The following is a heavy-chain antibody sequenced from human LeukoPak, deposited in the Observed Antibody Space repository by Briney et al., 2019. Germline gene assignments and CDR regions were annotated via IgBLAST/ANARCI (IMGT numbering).Heavy chain of an antibody. V-gene: IGHV3-74*03. CDR2: IKNDGSIT. J-gene: IGHJ5*02. CDR3: VKSDWFDP. CDR1: GFTFSNYW. Sequence: GGSLRLSCATSGFTFSNYWMHRVRQISREGLFWVARIKNDGSITMYADSVKGRFTISRDNPKNTLYLQMNSLRAEDTAVYYCVKSDWFDPWGQGTLVTVSS.